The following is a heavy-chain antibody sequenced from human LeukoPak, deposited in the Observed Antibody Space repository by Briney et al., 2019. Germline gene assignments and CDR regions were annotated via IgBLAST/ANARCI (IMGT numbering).Heavy chain of an antibody. V-gene: IGHV4-59*01. CDR3: ARAGLVRGVIMGLDAFDI. CDR1: GGSISSYY. CDR2: IYYSGST. Sequence: SETLSLTCTVSGGSISSYYWSWIRQPPGKGLEWIGYIYYSGSTNYNPSLKSRVTISVDTSKNQFSLKLSSVTAADTAVYYCARAGLVRGVIMGLDAFDIWGQGTMVIVSS. J-gene: IGHJ3*02. D-gene: IGHD3-10*01.